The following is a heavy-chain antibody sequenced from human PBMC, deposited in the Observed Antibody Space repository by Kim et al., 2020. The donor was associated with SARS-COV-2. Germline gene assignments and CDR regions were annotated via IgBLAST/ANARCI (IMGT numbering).Heavy chain of an antibody. Sequence: ASVKVSCKASGYTFTGYYVHWVRQAPGQGLEWMGWINPNSGGTNYAQKFQGRVTMTRDTSISTAYMELSRLRSDDTAVYYCARDRELSSSWLGVDYWGQGTLVTVSS. D-gene: IGHD6-13*01. CDR3: ARDRELSSSWLGVDY. CDR2: INPNSGGT. V-gene: IGHV1-2*02. CDR1: GYTFTGYY. J-gene: IGHJ4*02.